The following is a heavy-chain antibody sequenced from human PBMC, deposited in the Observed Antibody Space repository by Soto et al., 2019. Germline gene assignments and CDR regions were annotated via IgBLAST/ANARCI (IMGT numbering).Heavy chain of an antibody. Sequence: QVQLQESGRGLVEPSKTRSLTCTSSVASFAVVGTYWAWFGLTPGKGLEWIGYVHYSGTTYYNPSLKSRLTLSVDTSKTQFSLNLRTVTAADTAVYYCARGWTAGAGWANWFDLWGQGTLVTVSS. CDR2: VHYSGTT. CDR3: ARGWTAGAGWANWFDL. J-gene: IGHJ5*02. CDR1: VASFAVVGTY. D-gene: IGHD6-13*01. V-gene: IGHV4-31*03.